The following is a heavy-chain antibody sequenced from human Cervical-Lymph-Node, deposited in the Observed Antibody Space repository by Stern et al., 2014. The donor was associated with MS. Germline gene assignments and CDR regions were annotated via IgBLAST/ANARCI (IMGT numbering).Heavy chain of an antibody. CDR1: GRTFSKFP. Sequence: QVQLVQSGAEATKPGSSVKVSCKASGRTFSKFPSSWVRQAPGQGLEWMGGIFPIFGTATCAQEFRVGVTVTADISTTTVYMELSSLRSDDTAFYYCALSSETSDRWYSLGYDLWGEGTLVTVSS. V-gene: IGHV1-69*06. CDR3: ALSSETSDRWYSLGYDL. D-gene: IGHD6-13*01. J-gene: IGHJ5*02. CDR2: IFPIFGTA.